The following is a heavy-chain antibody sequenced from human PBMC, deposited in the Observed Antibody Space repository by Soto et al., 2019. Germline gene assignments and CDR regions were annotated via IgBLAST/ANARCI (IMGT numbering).Heavy chain of an antibody. D-gene: IGHD1-7*01. CDR1: GYSFTSYW. Sequence: PGESLKISCKGSGYSFTSYWIGWVRQMPGKGLEWMGIIYPGDSDTRYSPSFQGQDTISADKSISTAYLQWSSLKASDTAMYYCASSSTTGTTGGIGNYYYGMDVWGQGTTVTVSS. CDR2: IYPGDSDT. J-gene: IGHJ6*02. CDR3: ASSSTTGTTGGIGNYYYGMDV. V-gene: IGHV5-51*01.